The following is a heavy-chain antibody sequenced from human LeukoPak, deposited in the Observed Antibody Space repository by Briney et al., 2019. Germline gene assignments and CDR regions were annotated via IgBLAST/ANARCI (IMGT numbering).Heavy chain of an antibody. CDR2: INPSGGST. CDR1: GYTFTSYY. Sequence: ASVKVSCKASGYTFTSYYMHWVRQAPGQGLEWMGIINPSGGSTSYAQKFQGRVTMTRDTSTSTVYMELSSVTAADTAVYYCARWLAAAGIVQYYFDYWGQGTLVTVSS. D-gene: IGHD6-13*01. J-gene: IGHJ4*02. V-gene: IGHV1-46*01. CDR3: ARWLAAAGIVQYYFDY.